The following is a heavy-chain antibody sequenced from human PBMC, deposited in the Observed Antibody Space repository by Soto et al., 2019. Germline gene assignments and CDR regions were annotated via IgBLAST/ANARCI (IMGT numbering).Heavy chain of an antibody. CDR2: ISSNGGTT. Sequence: EVQLAESGGGMVQPGGSLRLSCVACGFTFSSYDKHWVRQAPGKGLEYVSSISSNGGTTYYGNSVKGRFTISRDNSKNTLYLQMGSLRAEDMAVYYCVRRVSGNYDYWGQGTLVTVSS. V-gene: IGHV3-64*01. CDR1: GFTFSSYD. J-gene: IGHJ4*02. CDR3: VRRVSGNYDY. D-gene: IGHD1-7*01.